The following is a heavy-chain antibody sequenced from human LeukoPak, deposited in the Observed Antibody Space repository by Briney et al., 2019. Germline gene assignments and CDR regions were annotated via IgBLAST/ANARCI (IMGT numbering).Heavy chain of an antibody. D-gene: IGHD3-10*01. Sequence: LPGGSLRLSCAASGFTFSSYEMNWVRQAPGKGLEWVSYISSSGSTIYYADSVKGRFTISRDNAKNSLYLQMNSLRAEDTAVYYCARDGIRGVIISYAFDIWGQGTMVTVSS. V-gene: IGHV3-48*03. CDR2: ISSSGSTI. CDR3: ARDGIRGVIISYAFDI. CDR1: GFTFSSYE. J-gene: IGHJ3*02.